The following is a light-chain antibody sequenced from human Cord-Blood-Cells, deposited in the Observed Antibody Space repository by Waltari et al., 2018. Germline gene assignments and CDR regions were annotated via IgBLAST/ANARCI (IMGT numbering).Light chain of an antibody. CDR1: RSDVGGYNY. CDR3: SSYTSSSTWV. J-gene: IGLJ3*02. CDR2: DVS. Sequence: QSALTQPASVSGSPGQSLTLSCTGTRSDVGGYNYVSWYQHHPGKAPKLMIYDVSNRPSGVSNRFSGSKSGNTASLTISGLQAEDEADYYCSSYTSSSTWVFGGGTKLTVL. V-gene: IGLV2-14*03.